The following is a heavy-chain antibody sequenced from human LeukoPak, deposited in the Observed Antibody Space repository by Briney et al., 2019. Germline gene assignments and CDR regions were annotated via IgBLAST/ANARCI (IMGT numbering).Heavy chain of an antibody. Sequence: GGSLRLSCAASGFTFSSYAMSWVRQAPGKGLEWVSAISGSGGSTYYADSVKGRFTISRDNSKNTLYLQMNSLRAEDTAVYYCAILKRSSGWSDYWGQGTLVTVSS. CDR3: AILKRSSGWSDY. CDR1: GFTFSSYA. J-gene: IGHJ4*02. D-gene: IGHD6-19*01. V-gene: IGHV3-23*01. CDR2: ISGSGGST.